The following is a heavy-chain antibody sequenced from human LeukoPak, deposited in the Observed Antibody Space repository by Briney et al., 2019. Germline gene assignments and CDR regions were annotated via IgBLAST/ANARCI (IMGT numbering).Heavy chain of an antibody. V-gene: IGHV1-18*01. D-gene: IGHD2-15*01. J-gene: IGHJ3*02. CDR3: ARGGMDCSGGSCDAFDI. Sequence: GASVKVSCKASGYTFTSYGISWVRQAPGQGLERMGWISAYNGNTNYAQKLQGRVTMTTDTSTSTAYMELRSLRSDDTAVYYCARGGMDCSGGSCDAFDIWGQGTMVTVSS. CDR1: GYTFTSYG. CDR2: ISAYNGNT.